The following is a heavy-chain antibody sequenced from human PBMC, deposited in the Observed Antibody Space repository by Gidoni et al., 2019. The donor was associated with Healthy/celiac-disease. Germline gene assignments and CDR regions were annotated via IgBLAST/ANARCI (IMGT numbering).Heavy chain of an antibody. V-gene: IGHV3-33*01. CDR2: IWYDGSNK. J-gene: IGHJ5*02. D-gene: IGHD3-3*01. Sequence: QGQRVESGGGGGPPGRSLILSWAASGFTFSSDGRHWVRQAPGKGLEWVAVIWYDGSNKYYADSVKGRFTIYRDNSKHTPYLQMTSLRVEDTAVYYCARDAEYYDFWSGTRSSWFDPWGQGTLVTVSS. CDR3: ARDAEYYDFWSGTRSSWFDP. CDR1: GFTFSSDG.